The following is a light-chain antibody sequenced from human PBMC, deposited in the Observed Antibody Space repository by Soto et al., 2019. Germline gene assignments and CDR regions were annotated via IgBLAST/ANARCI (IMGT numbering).Light chain of an antibody. CDR3: QQYNNWLPLT. J-gene: IGKJ4*01. CDR2: GAS. Sequence: EIVMTQSPATLSVSPGDSVTLSCLASQSVSSNLAWYQQKPGQAPRLLIYGASTRATGIPARFSGSGSGTEFTLTISSLQSEDFAVYYCQQYNNWLPLTFGGGTKVDIK. V-gene: IGKV3-15*01. CDR1: QSVSSN.